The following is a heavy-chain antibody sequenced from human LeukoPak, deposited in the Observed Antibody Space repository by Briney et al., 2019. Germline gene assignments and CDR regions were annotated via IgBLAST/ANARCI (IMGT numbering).Heavy chain of an antibody. V-gene: IGHV4-59*01. CDR2: MFYSGNT. CDR3: ARVSVGEWFDP. J-gene: IGHJ5*02. Sequence: SETLSLTCTVAGDSISSYYYWSCIRQPPGEGLEWIGYMFYSGNTNYSASLKSRATISIDISKNQFFLRLTSLTAADTAVYFCARVSVGEWFDPWGQGTLVTVSS. D-gene: IGHD3-16*01. CDR1: GDSISSYYY.